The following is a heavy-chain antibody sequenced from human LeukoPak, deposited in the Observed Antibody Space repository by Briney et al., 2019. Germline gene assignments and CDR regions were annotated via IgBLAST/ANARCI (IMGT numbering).Heavy chain of an antibody. CDR3: ARSPLPGGDHELAEYYYYYYMDV. V-gene: IGHV1-2*02. D-gene: IGHD2-21*02. J-gene: IGHJ6*03. Sequence: ASVKASCKASGYTFTGYYIYWVRQAPGQGLEWMGWINPNSGGTNYAQKFQGRVTMTRDTSISTAYMELSRLRSDDTAVYYCARSPLPGGDHELAEYYYYYYMDVWGKGTTVTISS. CDR1: GYTFTGYY. CDR2: INPNSGGT.